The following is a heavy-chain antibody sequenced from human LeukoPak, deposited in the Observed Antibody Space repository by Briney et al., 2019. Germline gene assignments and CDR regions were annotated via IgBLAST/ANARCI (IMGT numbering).Heavy chain of an antibody. J-gene: IGHJ4*02. CDR2: ISGGGGGT. D-gene: IGHD2-15*01. Sequence: GGSLRLSCAASGFTFRSYAMSWVRQAPGKGLEWVSGISGGGGGTYYADSVKGRFTISRDNPKNTLYLQMNSLRADDTAIYYCAKDRAFTPLLAFDNWGQGTLVTVSS. CDR3: AKDRAFTPLLAFDN. CDR1: GFTFRSYA. V-gene: IGHV3-23*01.